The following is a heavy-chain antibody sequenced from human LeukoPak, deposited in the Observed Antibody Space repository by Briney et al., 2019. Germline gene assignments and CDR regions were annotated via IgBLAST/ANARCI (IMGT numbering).Heavy chain of an antibody. CDR2: ISYDGSNK. V-gene: IGHV3-30-3*01. CDR1: GFTFSSYA. Sequence: GGSLRLSCAASGFTFSSYAMHWVRQAPGKGLEWVAVISYDGSNKYYADSVKGRFTISRDNSKNTLYLQMNSLRAEDTAVYYCARTLYSKNHRMGWDAFDIWGQGTMVTVSS. D-gene: IGHD4-11*01. J-gene: IGHJ3*02. CDR3: ARTLYSKNHRMGWDAFDI.